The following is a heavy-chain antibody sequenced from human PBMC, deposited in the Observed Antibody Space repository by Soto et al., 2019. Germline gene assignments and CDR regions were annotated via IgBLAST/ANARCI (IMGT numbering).Heavy chain of an antibody. V-gene: IGHV4-34*01. CDR1: GGSFSGYY. D-gene: IGHD6-13*01. Sequence: SETLSLTCAVYGGSFSGYYWSWIRQPPGKGLEWIGEINHSGSTNYNPSLKSRVTISVDTSKNQFSLKLSSVTAADTAVYYCARLAIPRYSSSWKHGGGANWFDPWGQGTLVTVSS. CDR3: ARLAIPRYSSSWKHGGGANWFDP. J-gene: IGHJ5*02. CDR2: INHSGST.